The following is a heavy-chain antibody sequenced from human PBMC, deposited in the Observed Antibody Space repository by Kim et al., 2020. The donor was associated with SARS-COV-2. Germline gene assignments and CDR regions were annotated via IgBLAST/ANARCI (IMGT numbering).Heavy chain of an antibody. Sequence: GGSLRLSCAASGFTFSSYAMSWVRQAPGKGLEWVSAISGSGGSTYYADSVKGRFTISRDNSKNTLYLQMNSLRAEDTAVYYCAKAAVLERWLAEIVGGGHYYFDCWGQGTLVTVSS. V-gene: IGHV3-23*01. D-gene: IGHD6-19*01. CDR1: GFTFSSYA. J-gene: IGHJ4*02. CDR2: ISGSGGST. CDR3: AKAAVLERWLAEIVGGGHYYFDC.